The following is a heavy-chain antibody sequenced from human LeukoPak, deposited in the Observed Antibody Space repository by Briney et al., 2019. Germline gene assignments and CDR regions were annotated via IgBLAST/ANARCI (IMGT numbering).Heavy chain of an antibody. CDR1: DFTFSNYW. V-gene: IGHV3-7*02. J-gene: IGHJ4*02. Sequence: PGGSLRLTCAASDFTFSNYWMAWLRQAPGRGLEWVAHMNEDGSVKNYVGSVQGRFTISRDNAKKSLYLQMNSLRAEDTAVYYCARGWGEGGQGTLVTVSS. CDR2: MNEDGSVK. CDR3: ARGWGE. D-gene: IGHD3-10*01.